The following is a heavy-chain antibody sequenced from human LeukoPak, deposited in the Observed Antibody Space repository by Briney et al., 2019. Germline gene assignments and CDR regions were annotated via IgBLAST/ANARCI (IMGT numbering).Heavy chain of an antibody. Sequence: GASVKVSCKASGYTFTNYGISWVRQAPGQGLEWMGWISAYNGNTNYAQKLQGRVTMTTDTSTSTAYVELRSLRSDDTAVYYCARDSWFGELLRGDYWGQGTLVTVSS. D-gene: IGHD3-10*01. CDR1: GYTFTNYG. J-gene: IGHJ4*02. V-gene: IGHV1-18*04. CDR3: ARDSWFGELLRGDY. CDR2: ISAYNGNT.